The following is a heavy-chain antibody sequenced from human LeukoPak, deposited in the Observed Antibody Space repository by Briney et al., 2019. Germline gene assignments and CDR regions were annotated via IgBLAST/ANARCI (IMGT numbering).Heavy chain of an antibody. D-gene: IGHD3-3*01. CDR3: ARGARLTIFGVLISYWYFDL. CDR2: INHSGST. Sequence: SETLSLTCAVYGGSFSGYYWSWIRQPPGKGLEWIGEINHSGSTNYNPSLKSRVTISVDTSKNQFSLKLSSVTAADTAVYYCARGARLTIFGVLISYWYFDLWGRGTLVTVSS. V-gene: IGHV4-34*01. CDR1: GGSFSGYY. J-gene: IGHJ2*01.